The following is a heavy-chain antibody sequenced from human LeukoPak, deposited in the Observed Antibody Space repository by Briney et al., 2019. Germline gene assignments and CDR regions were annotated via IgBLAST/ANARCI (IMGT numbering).Heavy chain of an antibody. Sequence: SVKVSCKASGGTFSSYAISWVRQAPGQGLEWMGGIIPIFGTANYAQKFQGRVTITADESTSTAYMELSSLRSEDTAVYYCATVYSYDSSAYYRLDYWGQGTLVTVSS. CDR2: IIPIFGTA. J-gene: IGHJ4*02. V-gene: IGHV1-69*13. CDR1: GGTFSSYA. CDR3: ATVYSYDSSAYYRLDY. D-gene: IGHD3-22*01.